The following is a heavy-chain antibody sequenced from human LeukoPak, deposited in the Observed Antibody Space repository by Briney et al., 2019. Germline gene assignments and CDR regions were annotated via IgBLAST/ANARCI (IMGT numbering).Heavy chain of an antibody. CDR3: AREGANGVCLDY. CDR1: GYTFTSYY. Sequence: ASVKVSCKASGYTFTSYYMHWVRQAPGQGLEWMGIINPSGGSTSYAQKFQGRVTMTRDMSTSTDYMELSSLRSEDTAVYYCAREGANGVCLDYWGQGALVTVSS. CDR2: INPSGGST. J-gene: IGHJ4*02. V-gene: IGHV1-46*01. D-gene: IGHD2-8*01.